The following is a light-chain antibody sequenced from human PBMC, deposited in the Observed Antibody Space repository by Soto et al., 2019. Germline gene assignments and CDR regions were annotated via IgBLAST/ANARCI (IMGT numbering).Light chain of an antibody. CDR3: QLSYSTRQT. V-gene: IGKV1-39*01. CDR1: QSISSY. CDR2: AAS. J-gene: IGKJ1*01. Sequence: DIQMTQSPSSLSASVGDRVTITCRASQSISSYLNWYQQKPWKAPKLLIYAASSLQSGVPSRFSGSGSGRDCRLALSSLQPEELATYYCQLSYSTRQTFGQGTKVEIK.